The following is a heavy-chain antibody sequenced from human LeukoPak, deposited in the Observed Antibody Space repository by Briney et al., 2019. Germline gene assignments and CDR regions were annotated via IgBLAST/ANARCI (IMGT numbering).Heavy chain of an antibody. CDR2: IYYSGST. D-gene: IGHD2-15*01. CDR1: GGSISSGSYY. Sequence: SETLSLTCTVSGGSISSGSYYWGWIRQPPGKGLEWIGSIYYSGSTYYNPSLKSRVTISVDTSKNQFSLKLSSVTAADTAVYYCAGHNYGSSSSLDYWGQGTLVTVSS. V-gene: IGHV4-39*01. J-gene: IGHJ4*02. CDR3: AGHNYGSSSSLDY.